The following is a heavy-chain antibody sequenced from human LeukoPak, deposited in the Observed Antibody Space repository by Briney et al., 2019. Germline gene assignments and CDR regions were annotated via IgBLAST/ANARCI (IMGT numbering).Heavy chain of an antibody. J-gene: IGHJ4*02. CDR1: GGSISSYY. D-gene: IGHD4-23*01. V-gene: IGHV4-59*01. Sequence: PSETLSLTCTVSGGSISSYYWSWIRQPPGKGLEWIGYIYYSGSTNYNPSLKSRVTISVDTSKNQFSLKLSSVTAAVTAVYYCARQDYGVNCDYWGQGTLVTVSS. CDR3: ARQDYGVNCDY. CDR2: IYYSGST.